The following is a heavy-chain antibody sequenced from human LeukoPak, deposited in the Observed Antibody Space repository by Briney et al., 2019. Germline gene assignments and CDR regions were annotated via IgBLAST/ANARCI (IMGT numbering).Heavy chain of an antibody. CDR3: ARGALWFGEFPTGMDV. CDR2: ISYDGSNK. J-gene: IGHJ6*02. CDR1: GFTFSSYG. D-gene: IGHD3-10*01. Sequence: GGSLRLSCAASGFTFSSYGMHWVRQAPGKGLEWVAVISYDGSNKYYADSVKGRFTISRDNSKNTLYLQMNSLRAEDTAVYYCARGALWFGEFPTGMDVWGQGTTVTVSS. V-gene: IGHV3-30*03.